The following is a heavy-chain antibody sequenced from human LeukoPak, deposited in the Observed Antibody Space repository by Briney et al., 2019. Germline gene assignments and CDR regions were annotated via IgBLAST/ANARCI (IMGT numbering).Heavy chain of an antibody. D-gene: IGHD6-19*01. CDR3: ARDGTAVAGQVFWYFEP. J-gene: IGHJ2*01. Sequence: PGGSLRLSCAASGFTFSTHGIQWVRQAPGKGLECVAFIWYDGTNKYYADSVKGRFTISRDNSKNTLYLQMNSMRAEDTAGYYCARDGTAVAGQVFWYFEPWGRGTLVSVSS. CDR1: GFTFSTHG. CDR2: IWYDGTNK. V-gene: IGHV3-33*01.